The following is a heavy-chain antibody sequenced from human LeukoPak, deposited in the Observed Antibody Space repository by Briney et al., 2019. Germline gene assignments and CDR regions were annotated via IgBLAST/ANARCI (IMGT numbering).Heavy chain of an antibody. CDR2: INHSGST. J-gene: IGHJ4*02. V-gene: IGHV4-34*01. CDR1: GGSFSSYY. D-gene: IGHD5-18*01. Sequence: SETLSLTCAVYGGSFSSYYWSWIRQPPGKGLEWIGEINHSGSTNYNPSLKSRVTISVETSKNQFSLKLSSVTAADTAVYYCARVRGYSYGYLDYWGEGTLVTVSS. CDR3: ARVRGYSYGYLDY.